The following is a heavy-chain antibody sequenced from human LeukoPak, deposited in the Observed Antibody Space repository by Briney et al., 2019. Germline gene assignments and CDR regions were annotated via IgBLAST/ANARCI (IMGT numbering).Heavy chain of an antibody. J-gene: IGHJ3*02. CDR1: GGSVSSGGSY. Sequence: LETLSLTCTVSGGSVSSGGSYWSWLRQSPGKGLEWIGYFYFTGISNYNPSLQSRVTMSLDTSRNQFSLNLRSVTAADAAVYYCARETGWGDAFDIWGQGTMVTVSS. D-gene: IGHD1-14*01. CDR3: ARETGWGDAFDI. V-gene: IGHV4-61*08. CDR2: FYFTGIS.